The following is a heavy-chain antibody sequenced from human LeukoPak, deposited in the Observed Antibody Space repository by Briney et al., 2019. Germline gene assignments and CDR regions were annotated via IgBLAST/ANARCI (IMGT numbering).Heavy chain of an antibody. D-gene: IGHD3-16*01. CDR2: LRGNGDA. CDR3: AKASWVSTADAVL. V-gene: IGHV3-23*01. CDR1: GFTFSSYA. Sequence: GGYLTLSCVASGFTFSSYAMSWVRETPARGLEWVSSLRGNGDAFYADSVKGRFTLSRDESRNTVYLQLNKLRVEDTAIYYCAKASWVSTADAVLWGQGTVVTISS. J-gene: IGHJ4*02.